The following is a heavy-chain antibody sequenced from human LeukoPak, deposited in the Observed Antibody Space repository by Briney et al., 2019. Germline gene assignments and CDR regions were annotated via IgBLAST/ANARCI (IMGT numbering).Heavy chain of an antibody. CDR3: ARDSGLRYCTNGVCYTDYYYYYMDV. CDR1: GFTFSSYG. CDR2: IWYDGSNK. V-gene: IGHV3-33*01. D-gene: IGHD2-8*01. J-gene: IGHJ6*03. Sequence: GRSLGLSCAASGFTFSSYGMHWVRQAPGKGLEWVAVIWYDGSNKYYADSVKGRFTISRDNSKNTLYLQMNSLRAEDTAVYYCARDSGLRYCTNGVCYTDYYYYYMDVWGKGTTVTVSS.